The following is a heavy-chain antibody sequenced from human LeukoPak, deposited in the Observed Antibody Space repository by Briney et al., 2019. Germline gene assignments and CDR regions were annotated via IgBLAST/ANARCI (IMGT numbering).Heavy chain of an antibody. Sequence: SETLSLTSTVSGGSISSYYWSWIRQPAGKGLEWIGRIYTSGSTNYNPSLKSRVTMSVDTSKNQFSLKLSSVTAADTAVYYCAREEYNWNVVGLFDPWGQGTLVTVSS. V-gene: IGHV4-4*07. J-gene: IGHJ5*02. D-gene: IGHD1-1*01. CDR1: GGSISSYY. CDR3: AREEYNWNVVGLFDP. CDR2: IYTSGST.